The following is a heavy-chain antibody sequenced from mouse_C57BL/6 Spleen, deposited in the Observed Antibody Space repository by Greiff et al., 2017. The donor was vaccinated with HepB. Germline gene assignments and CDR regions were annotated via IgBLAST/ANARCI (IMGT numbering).Heavy chain of an antibody. D-gene: IGHD1-1*01. CDR2: IDPETGGT. V-gene: IGHV1-15*01. J-gene: IGHJ2*01. CDR1: GYTFTDYE. Sequence: VKLMESGAELVRPGASVTLSCKASGYTFTDYEMHWVKQTPVHGLEWIGAIDPETGGTAYNQKFKGKAILTADKSSSTAYMELRSLTSEDSAVYYCTRDSTTVVFDYWGQGTTLTVSS. CDR3: TRDSTTVVFDY.